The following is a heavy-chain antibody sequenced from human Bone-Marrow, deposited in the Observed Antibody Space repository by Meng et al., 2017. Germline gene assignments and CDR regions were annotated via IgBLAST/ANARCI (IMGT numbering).Heavy chain of an antibody. Sequence: QVSLGQAGAEGKKPGASVKVSCKASGFSFTAYYIHWGRQAPGEGLEWMGWISAYNGNTNYAQKLQGRVTMTTDTSTSTAYMELRSLRSDDTAVYYCARTTGTSRFFDYWGQGTLVTVSS. CDR2: ISAYNGNT. D-gene: IGHD1-1*01. CDR3: ARTTGTSRFFDY. CDR1: GFSFTAYY. V-gene: IGHV1-18*04. J-gene: IGHJ4*02.